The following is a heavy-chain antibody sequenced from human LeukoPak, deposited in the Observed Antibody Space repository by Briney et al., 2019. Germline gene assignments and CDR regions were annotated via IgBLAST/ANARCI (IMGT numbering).Heavy chain of an antibody. D-gene: IGHD1-26*01. J-gene: IGHJ4*02. CDR3: ARDRATHFDC. V-gene: IGHV3-48*04. CDR1: GISLTSSW. Sequence: PGGSLRLSCVASGISLTSSWLHWVRQAPGKGLEWPSYISSSGSTISYADSVKGRVTISRDNAKNSLYLQMNSLRAEDTAVYYCARDRATHFDCWGQGTLVTVSS. CDR2: ISSSGSTI.